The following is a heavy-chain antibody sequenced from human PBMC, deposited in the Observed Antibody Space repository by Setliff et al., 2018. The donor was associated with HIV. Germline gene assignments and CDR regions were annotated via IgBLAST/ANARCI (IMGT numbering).Heavy chain of an antibody. J-gene: IGHJ6*03. V-gene: IGHV4-34*01. D-gene: IGHD3-3*01. CDR1: GGSFSGYY. Sequence: SETLSLTCAVYGGSFSGYYWSWIRQPPGKGLEWIGEINHERTTNYNPSLKSRVTISVDTSKNQFSLTLNSVTAADTAVYYCARGSRQLTMFGVVFKTNYYFMDVWGKGTAVTVSS. CDR2: INHERTT. CDR3: ARGSRQLTMFGVVFKTNYYFMDV.